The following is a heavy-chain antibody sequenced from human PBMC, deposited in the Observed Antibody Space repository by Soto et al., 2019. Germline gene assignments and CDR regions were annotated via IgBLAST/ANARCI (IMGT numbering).Heavy chain of an antibody. CDR3: ASGKDIVVVPAASFDY. CDR2: IIPIFGTA. CDR1: GGTFSSYA. D-gene: IGHD2-2*01. V-gene: IGHV1-69*01. Sequence: QVPLVQSGAEVKKPGSSVKVSCKASGGTFSSYAISWVRQAPGQGLEWMGGIIPIFGTANYAQKFQGRVTITADESTSTAYMELSSLRSEDTAVYYCASGKDIVVVPAASFDYWGQGTLVTVSS. J-gene: IGHJ4*02.